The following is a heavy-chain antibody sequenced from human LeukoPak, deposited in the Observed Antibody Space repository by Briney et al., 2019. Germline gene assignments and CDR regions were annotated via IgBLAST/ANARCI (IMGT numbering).Heavy chain of an antibody. V-gene: IGHV3-30*03. CDR2: ISYDGSNK. Sequence: GGSLRLSCAASGFTFTNYGLHWVRQAPGKGLEWVAVISYDGSNKYYADSVKGRFTISRDNSKNTLYLQMNSLRGEDTAVYFCARASVHVYYGMDVWGQGTTVTVSS. D-gene: IGHD1-1*01. CDR3: ARASVHVYYGMDV. J-gene: IGHJ6*02. CDR1: GFTFTNYG.